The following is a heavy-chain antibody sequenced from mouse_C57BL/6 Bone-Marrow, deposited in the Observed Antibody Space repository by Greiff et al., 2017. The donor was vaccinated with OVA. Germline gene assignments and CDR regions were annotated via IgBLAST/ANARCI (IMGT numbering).Heavy chain of an antibody. J-gene: IGHJ3*01. CDR1: GFNIKDYY. V-gene: IGHV14-2*01. CDR3: AREEDGSSYWFAY. D-gene: IGHD1-1*01. Sequence: EVQGVESGAELVKPGASVKLSCTASGFNIKDYYMHWVKQRTEQGLEWIGRIDPEDGETKYAPKFQGKATITADTSSNTAYLQLSSLTSEDTAVYYCAREEDGSSYWFAYWGQGTLVTVSA. CDR2: IDPEDGET.